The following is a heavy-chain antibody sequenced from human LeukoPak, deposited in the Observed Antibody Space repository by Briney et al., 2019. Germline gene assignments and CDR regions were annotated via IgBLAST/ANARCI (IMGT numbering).Heavy chain of an antibody. CDR1: GASISSSSYY. V-gene: IGHV4-39*02. Sequence: PSETLSLTCTVSGASISSSSYYWGWIRQSPGKGLEWIGSIYYSGSTYFNPSLKSRVTMSVDTSKNHFSLKLTSMTAADTAVYYCASHPGYYDSSGYYVSAFDIWGQGTMVTVSS. CDR3: ASHPGYYDSSGYYVSAFDI. D-gene: IGHD3-22*01. CDR2: IYYSGST. J-gene: IGHJ3*02.